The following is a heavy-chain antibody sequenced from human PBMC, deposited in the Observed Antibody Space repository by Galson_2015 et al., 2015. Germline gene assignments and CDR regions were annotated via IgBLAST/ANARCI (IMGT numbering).Heavy chain of an antibody. CDR1: GFTFSSYA. CDR2: ISYDGSNK. Sequence: SLRLSCAASGFTFSSYAMHWVRRAPGKGLEWVAVISYDGSNKYYADSVKGRFTISRDNSKNTLYLQMNSLRAEDTAVYYCARDRGDFWSGYNWFDPWGQGTLVTVSS. CDR3: ARDRGDFWSGYNWFDP. J-gene: IGHJ5*02. D-gene: IGHD3-3*01. V-gene: IGHV3-30-3*01.